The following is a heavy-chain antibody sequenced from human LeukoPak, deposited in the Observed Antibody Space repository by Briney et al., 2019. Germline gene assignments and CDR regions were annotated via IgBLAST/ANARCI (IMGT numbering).Heavy chain of an antibody. D-gene: IGHD1-1*01. CDR1: GFTFSGSA. CDR2: IRSKADSYAT. CDR3: TRGDWNDLGSDY. V-gene: IGHV3-73*01. Sequence: GGSLRLSCAASGFTFSGSAMHWVRQASGKGLEWVGRIRSKADSYATAYAASVKGRFTISRDDSKNTAYLQMNSPKTEDTAVYYCTRGDWNDLGSDYWGQGTLVTVSS. J-gene: IGHJ4*02.